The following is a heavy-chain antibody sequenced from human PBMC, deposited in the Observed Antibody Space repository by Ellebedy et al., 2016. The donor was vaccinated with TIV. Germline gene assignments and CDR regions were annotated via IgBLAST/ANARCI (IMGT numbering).Heavy chain of an antibody. CDR1: GHTFSRHG. V-gene: IGHV1-18*01. D-gene: IGHD6-19*01. CDR2: ISTYSGNT. J-gene: IGHJ3*02. Sequence: AASVKVSCKTSGHTFSRHGLNWVRQAPGQGLEWMGWISTYSGNTKYAQKFQGRATMTTDTSTGTAYMELRSLTSDDTAVYYCAREADTDALDNWGQGTMVIVSS. CDR3: AREADTDALDN.